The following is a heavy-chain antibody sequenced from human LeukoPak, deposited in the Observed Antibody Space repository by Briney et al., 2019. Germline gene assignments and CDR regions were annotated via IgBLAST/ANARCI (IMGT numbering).Heavy chain of an antibody. CDR2: IRSKAYGGTI. CDR1: GFTFGDYA. V-gene: IGHV3-49*04. J-gene: IGHJ4*02. D-gene: IGHD5-18*01. CDR3: TRSRRGYSYGY. Sequence: GRSLRLSCTASGFTFGDYAMSWVRQAPGKGLEWVGFIRSKAYGGTIEYAASVKGRFTISRDDSKSIAYLQMNSLKTEDTAVYYCTRSRRGYSYGYWGQGTLVTVSS.